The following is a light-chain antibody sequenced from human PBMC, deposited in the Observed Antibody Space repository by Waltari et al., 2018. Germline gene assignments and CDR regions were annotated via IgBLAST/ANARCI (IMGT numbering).Light chain of an antibody. Sequence: QSALTQPASVSGSPGQSITISCTGTGSDVGGYDYFSWYQQHPGKSPKLLIYLVTNRPSGVSNRFSGSKSGNPASLTISGLQTEDEGDYYCSSYLHTRTDWVFGGGTKLTVL. J-gene: IGLJ3*02. V-gene: IGLV2-14*01. CDR3: SSYLHTRTDWV. CDR2: LVT. CDR1: GSDVGGYDY.